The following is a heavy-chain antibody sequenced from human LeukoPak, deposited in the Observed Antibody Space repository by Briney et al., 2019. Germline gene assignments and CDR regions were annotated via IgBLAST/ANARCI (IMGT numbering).Heavy chain of an antibody. J-gene: IGHJ5*02. CDR3: ARVNIDYGDYRNNWFDP. CDR1: GGSISSGGYY. V-gene: IGHV4-30-2*01. D-gene: IGHD4-17*01. CDR2: IYHSGST. Sequence: SETLSLTCTVSGGSISSGGYYWSWIRQPPGKGLEWIGYIYHSGSTYYNPSLKSRVTISVDTSKNQFSLKLSSVTAADTAVYYCARVNIDYGDYRNNWFDPWGQGTLVTVSS.